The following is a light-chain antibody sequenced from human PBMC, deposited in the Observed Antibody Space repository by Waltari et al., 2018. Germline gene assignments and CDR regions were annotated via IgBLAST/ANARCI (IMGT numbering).Light chain of an antibody. V-gene: IGKV1-33*01. J-gene: IGKJ4*01. Sequence: DIQMTQSPSTLSASVGDRVTFTCRASESIGTSLAWYQQKSGKAPKLLIYDSSNLETGVPSRFSGSGSGTDFSFTISSLQPEDIATYYCLQSDNLPLTFGGGTKVEIK. CDR1: ESIGTS. CDR2: DSS. CDR3: LQSDNLPLT.